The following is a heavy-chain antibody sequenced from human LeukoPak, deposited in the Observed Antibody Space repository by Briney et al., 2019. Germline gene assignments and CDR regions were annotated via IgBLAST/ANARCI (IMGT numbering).Heavy chain of an antibody. CDR3: SRVIVNDFWSGYSFSGGMDV. CDR2: ISGSGGST. CDR1: GFTFSSYA. V-gene: IGHV3-23*01. Sequence: PGGSLRLSCAASGFTFSSYAMSWVRQAPGKGLEWVSAISGSGGSTYYADSVKGRFTISRDNTENSLFLHMDSLRAEDTAVYYCSRVIVNDFWSGYSFSGGMDVWGKGTTVTVSS. D-gene: IGHD3-3*01. J-gene: IGHJ6*04.